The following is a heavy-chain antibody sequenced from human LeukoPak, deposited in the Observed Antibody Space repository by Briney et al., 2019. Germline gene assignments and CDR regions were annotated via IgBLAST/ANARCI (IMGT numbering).Heavy chain of an antibody. CDR1: GYSISSGYY. D-gene: IGHD3-10*01. CDR2: IYRSGST. J-gene: IGHJ4*02. V-gene: IGHV4-38-2*02. Sequence: SETLSLTCAVSGYSISSGYYWGWIRQPPGKGLEWIGSIYRSGSTYYNPSLKGRVTISVDTSKNQFSLKLSSVTAADTAVYYCARDREVRGVFDYWGQGTLVTVSS. CDR3: ARDREVRGVFDY.